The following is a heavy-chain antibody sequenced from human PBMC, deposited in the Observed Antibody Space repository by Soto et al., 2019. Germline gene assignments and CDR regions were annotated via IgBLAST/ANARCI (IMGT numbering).Heavy chain of an antibody. CDR1: GYTFTSYD. CDR3: ARRYSSGWYFDY. J-gene: IGHJ4*02. V-gene: IGHV1-8*01. CDR2: MNPNSGDT. Sequence: ASVKVSCKASGYTFTSYDINWVRQATGQGLEWMGWMNPNSGDTGYAQKFQGRVTMTRNTSISTAYMELSSLRSEDTAVYYCARRYSSGWYFDYWGQGTLVTVSS. D-gene: IGHD6-19*01.